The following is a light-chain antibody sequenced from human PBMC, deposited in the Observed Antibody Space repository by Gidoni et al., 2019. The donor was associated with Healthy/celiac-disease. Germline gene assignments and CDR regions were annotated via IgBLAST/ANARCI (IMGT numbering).Light chain of an antibody. CDR3: MQALQTPLT. V-gene: IGKV2-28*01. CDR2: LGS. J-gene: IGKJ4*01. CDR1: QSLLHSNGYNY. Sequence: DIVMPQSPLSLPVTPGEPASRSCRSSQSLLHSNGYNYLDWYLQKPGQSPQLLIYLGSNPASGVPERFSGSGSATDFTLKISRVEAEDVGVYYCMQALQTPLTFGGGTKVEIK.